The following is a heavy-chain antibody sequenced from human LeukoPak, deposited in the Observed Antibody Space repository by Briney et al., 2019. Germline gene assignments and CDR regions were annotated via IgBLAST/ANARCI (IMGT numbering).Heavy chain of an antibody. Sequence: PGGSLRLSCTASGFTFGDYAMSWFRQAPGKGLEWVGFIRSKAYGGTTEYAASVKGRFTISRDDSKSIAYLQMNSLKTEDTAVYYCARGRPSYTGYSSSWTRGDYYYYMDVWGKGTTVTVSS. J-gene: IGHJ6*03. CDR1: GFTFGDYA. V-gene: IGHV3-49*03. D-gene: IGHD6-13*01. CDR2: IRSKAYGGTT. CDR3: ARGRPSYTGYSSSWTRGDYYYYMDV.